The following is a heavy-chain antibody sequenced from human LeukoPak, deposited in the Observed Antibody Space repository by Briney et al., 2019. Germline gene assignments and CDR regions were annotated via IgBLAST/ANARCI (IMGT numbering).Heavy chain of an antibody. CDR1: GFTFSGYW. J-gene: IGHJ4*02. CDR3: ARALWSGYYYFDY. D-gene: IGHD3-3*01. Sequence: PGGSLRLSCAASGFTFSGYWMSWVRQAPGKGLEWVANIKQDGSEKYYVDSVKGRFTISRDNAKNSLYLQMNSLRAEDTAVYYCARALWSGYYYFDYWGQGTLVTVSS. CDR2: IKQDGSEK. V-gene: IGHV3-7*03.